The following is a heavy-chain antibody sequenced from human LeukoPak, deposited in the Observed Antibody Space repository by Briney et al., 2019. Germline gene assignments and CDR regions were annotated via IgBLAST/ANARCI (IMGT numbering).Heavy chain of an antibody. CDR3: GRANPGREGYYGSGSYDYYFDY. Sequence: ASVNVSCKVSGYTLTELSMHWVRQAPGKGLEWMGGFDPEDGETIYAQKFQGRVTMTEDTSTDTAYMELSSLRSEDTAVYYCGRANPGREGYYGSGSYDYYFDYWGQGTLVTVSS. J-gene: IGHJ4*02. CDR1: GYTLTELS. CDR2: FDPEDGET. V-gene: IGHV1-24*01. D-gene: IGHD3-10*01.